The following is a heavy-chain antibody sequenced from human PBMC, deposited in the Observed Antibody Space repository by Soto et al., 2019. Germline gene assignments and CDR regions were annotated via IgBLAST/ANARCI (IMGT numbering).Heavy chain of an antibody. J-gene: IGHJ3*01. CDR3: AKDPNGDYIGAFDF. V-gene: IGHV3-23*01. D-gene: IGHD4-17*01. CDR1: GFTFSSYA. Sequence: EVQLLESGGGLVQPGGSLRLSCVASGFTFSSYAMTWVRQAPGKGPEWVSGITASGDYAKYADSVKGRFTTSRDNVKNTLYLQMSSLRAEDTAVYYCAKDPNGDYIGAFDFWGQGTVVTVSS. CDR2: ITASGDYA.